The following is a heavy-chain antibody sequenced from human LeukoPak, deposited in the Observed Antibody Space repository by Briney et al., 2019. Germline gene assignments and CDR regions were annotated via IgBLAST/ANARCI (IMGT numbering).Heavy chain of an antibody. CDR3: ARGGAARSFDQ. J-gene: IGHJ4*02. CDR1: GFTASGYF. V-gene: IGHV3-53*01. CDR2: LYSGATT. Sequence: GGSLRLSCAAAGFTASGYFMSWVRQAPGKGLEWVSVLYSGATTYYADSVKGRFTISRDNSKNSLYLQMNSLRVEDTAVYYCARGGAARSFDQWGQGTLVTVSS. D-gene: IGHD2-15*01.